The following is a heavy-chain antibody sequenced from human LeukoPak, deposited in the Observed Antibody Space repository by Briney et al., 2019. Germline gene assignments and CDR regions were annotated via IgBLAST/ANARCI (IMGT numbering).Heavy chain of an antibody. D-gene: IGHD2-2*01. CDR2: IYYSGST. CDR3: ARAILCSSTSCYPIEYYFDY. J-gene: IGHJ4*02. Sequence: ETLSLTCTVSGGSISSSRYYWGWIRQPPGKGLEWIGSIYYSGSTYYNPSLKSRVTISVDRSKNQFSLKLSSVTAADTAVYYCARAILCSSTSCYPIEYYFDYWGQGTLVTVSS. V-gene: IGHV4-39*07. CDR1: GGSISSSRYY.